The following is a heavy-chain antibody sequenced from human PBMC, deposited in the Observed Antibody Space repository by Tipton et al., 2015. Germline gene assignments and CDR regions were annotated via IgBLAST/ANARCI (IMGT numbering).Heavy chain of an antibody. CDR2: IYYGGST. V-gene: IGHV4-61*01. D-gene: IGHD3-22*01. J-gene: IGHJ4*02. CDR3: AREVWYYDSSGYDY. CDR1: GGSVSGGSYY. Sequence: TLSLTCTVSGGSVSGGSYYWSWIRQPPGRGLEWIGYIYYGGSTNYNPSLKSRVTISVDTSKNQFSLKLSSVTAADTAVYYCAREVWYYDSSGYDYWGQGTLVTVSS.